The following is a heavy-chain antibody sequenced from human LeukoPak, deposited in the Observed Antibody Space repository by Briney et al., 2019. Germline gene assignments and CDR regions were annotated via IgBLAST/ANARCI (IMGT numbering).Heavy chain of an antibody. Sequence: SQTLPLTCTVSGGSISSGGYYWSWIRQHPGKGLEWIGYIYYSGSTYYNPSLKSRVTISVDTSKNQFSLKLSSVTAADTAVYYCARSVSSSWIWFDPWGQGTLVTVSS. CDR3: ARSVSSSWIWFDP. CDR2: IYYSGST. V-gene: IGHV4-31*03. CDR1: GGSISSGGYY. J-gene: IGHJ5*02. D-gene: IGHD6-13*01.